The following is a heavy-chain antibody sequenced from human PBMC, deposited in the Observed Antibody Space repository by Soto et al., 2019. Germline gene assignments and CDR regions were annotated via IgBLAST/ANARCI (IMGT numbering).Heavy chain of an antibody. CDR1: GFTFSSYR. J-gene: IGHJ4*02. D-gene: IGHD5-18*01. CDR3: ARHQPGYSYGYGLGY. Sequence: EVQLVESGGGLVKPGGSLRLSCAASGFTFSSYRMNWVRQAPGKGLEWVSSISSSSSYIYYADSVKGRFTISRDNAKNLLYMQMNSLRAEDTSVYYCARHQPGYSYGYGLGYWGQGTLVTVSS. V-gene: IGHV3-21*01. CDR2: ISSSSSYI.